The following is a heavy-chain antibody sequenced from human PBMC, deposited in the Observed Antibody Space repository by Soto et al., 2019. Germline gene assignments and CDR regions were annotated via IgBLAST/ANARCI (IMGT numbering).Heavy chain of an antibody. V-gene: IGHV1-18*04. CDR3: ARDTPPGIAVAGTNYDY. CDR2: ISAYNGNT. D-gene: IGHD6-19*01. J-gene: IGHJ4*02. CDR1: GYTFTSYG. Sequence: QVQLVQSGAEVKKPGASVKVSCNASGYTFTSYGISWVRQAPGQGLEWMGWISAYNGNTNYAQKLQGRVTMTTDTSTSTAYMELRSLRSDDTAVYYCARDTPPGIAVAGTNYDYWGQGTLVTVSS.